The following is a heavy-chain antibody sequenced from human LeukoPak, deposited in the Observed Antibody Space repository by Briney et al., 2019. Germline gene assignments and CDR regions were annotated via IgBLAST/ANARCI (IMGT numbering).Heavy chain of an antibody. CDR3: ARDQGEYSYGLYYFDY. Sequence: GGSLRLSCAASGFTFSSYWMSWVRQAPGKGLEWVANIKQDGSEKYYVDSVKGRFTISRDNAKNSLYLQMNSLRAEDTAVYYCARDQGEYSYGLYYFDYWGQGTLVTVSS. D-gene: IGHD5-18*01. CDR2: IKQDGSEK. V-gene: IGHV3-7*01. J-gene: IGHJ4*02. CDR1: GFTFSSYW.